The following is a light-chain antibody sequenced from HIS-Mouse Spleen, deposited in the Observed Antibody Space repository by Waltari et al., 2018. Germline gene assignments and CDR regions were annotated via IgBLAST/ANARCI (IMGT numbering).Light chain of an antibody. J-gene: IGLJ1*01. V-gene: IGLV1-40*01. CDR3: QSYDSSLSAHYV. Sequence: QSVLTQPPSVSGAPGQRVTIPCPGSSSNIGAGYDVPWYQQLPGTAPKLLIYGNSNRPSGVPDRFSGSKSGTSASLAITGLQAEDEADYYCQSYDSSLSAHYVFGTGTKVT. CDR1: SSNIGAGYD. CDR2: GNS.